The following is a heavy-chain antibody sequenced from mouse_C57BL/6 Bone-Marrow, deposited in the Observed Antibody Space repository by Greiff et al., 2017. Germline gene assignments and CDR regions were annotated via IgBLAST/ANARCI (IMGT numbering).Heavy chain of an antibody. D-gene: IGHD2-10*02. Sequence: VQLKESGAELVRPGASVKLSCTASGFNIKDDYMHWVKQRPEQGLEWIGWIDPENGDTEDASKFQGKATITADTSSNTAYLQLSSLTSEDTAVYYCTTYGNLYYLDYWGQGTTLTVSS. V-gene: IGHV14-4*01. J-gene: IGHJ2*01. CDR3: TTYGNLYYLDY. CDR1: GFNIKDDY. CDR2: IDPENGDT.